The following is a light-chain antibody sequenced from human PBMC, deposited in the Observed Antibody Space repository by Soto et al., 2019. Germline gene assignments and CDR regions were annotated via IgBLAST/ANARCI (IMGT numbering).Light chain of an antibody. CDR2: AAS. V-gene: IGKV3-20*01. Sequence: EIVLTQSPGTLSLSPGERATLSCRASQSVRSTYLAWYQQIPGLAPRLLIYAASSRATGIPDRFSGSGSGTDFTLTISRLEAEDFAMYYCQQYGNSPATFGQGTKVEIK. CDR3: QQYGNSPAT. CDR1: QSVRSTY. J-gene: IGKJ1*01.